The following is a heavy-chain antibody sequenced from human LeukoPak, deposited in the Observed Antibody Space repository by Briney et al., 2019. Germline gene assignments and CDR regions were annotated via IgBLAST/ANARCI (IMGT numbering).Heavy chain of an antibody. CDR3: ARALPHRRLMDTTMNQHWFDP. J-gene: IGHJ5*02. CDR1: GYTFTGYY. V-gene: IGHV1-2*02. Sequence: ASVKVSCKASGYTFTGYYMHWVRQAPGQGLEWMGWINPNSGGTNYAQKFQGRVTMTRDTSISTAYMELSSLTSEDTAVYSCARALPHRRLMDTTMNQHWFDPWGQGTLVTVSS. CDR2: INPNSGGT. D-gene: IGHD5-18*01.